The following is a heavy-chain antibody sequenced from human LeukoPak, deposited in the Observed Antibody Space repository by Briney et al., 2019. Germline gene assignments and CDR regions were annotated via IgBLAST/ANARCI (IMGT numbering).Heavy chain of an antibody. J-gene: IGHJ1*01. Sequence: GGSLRLSCAASGFTFSNAWMSWVRQAPGKGLEWVGRIKSKTDGETTDYAAPVKGRFTISRDDSKNTLYLQMNSLKTEDTAVYYCTTDPRYCSSTSCYTEEYFQHWGQGTLVTVSS. CDR3: TTDPRYCSSTSCYTEEYFQH. CDR2: IKSKTDGETT. D-gene: IGHD2-2*02. CDR1: GFTFSNAW. V-gene: IGHV3-15*01.